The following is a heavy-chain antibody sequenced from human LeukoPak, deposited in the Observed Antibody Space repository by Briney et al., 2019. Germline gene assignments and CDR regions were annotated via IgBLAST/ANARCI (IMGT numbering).Heavy chain of an antibody. CDR3: ARLRYCSSTSCYAGMRGYFDY. D-gene: IGHD2-2*01. CDR1: GGTFSSYA. J-gene: IGHJ4*02. Sequence: SVKVSCKASGGTFSSYAISWVRQAPGQGLEWMGGIIPIFGTANYAQKFQGRVTITADKFTSTAYMELSSLRSEDTAVYYCARLRYCSSTSCYAGMRGYFDYWGQGTLVTVSS. V-gene: IGHV1-69*06. CDR2: IIPIFGTA.